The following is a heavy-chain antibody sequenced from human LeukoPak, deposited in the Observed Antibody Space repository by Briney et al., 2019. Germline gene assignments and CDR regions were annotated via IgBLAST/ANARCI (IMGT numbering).Heavy chain of an antibody. CDR1: GYTFTSYG. CDR2: ISAYNGNT. D-gene: IGHD3-10*01. Sequence: ASVKVSCKASGYTFTSYGISWVRQPPGQGLEWMGWISAYNGNTNYAQKLQGRVTMTTDTSTSTAYLELRSLRSDDTAVYYCARVVWFGELFNYYGMDVWGKGTTVTVSS. J-gene: IGHJ6*04. CDR3: ARVVWFGELFNYYGMDV. V-gene: IGHV1-18*04.